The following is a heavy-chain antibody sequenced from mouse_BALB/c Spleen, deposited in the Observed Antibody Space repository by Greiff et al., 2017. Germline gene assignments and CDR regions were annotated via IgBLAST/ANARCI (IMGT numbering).Heavy chain of an antibody. V-gene: IGHV5-4*02. D-gene: IGHD1-1*01. J-gene: IGHJ2*01. CDR3: ARGSTHYFDY. CDR1: GFTFSDYY. Sequence: EVKLMESGGGLVKPGGSLKLSCAASGFTFSDYYMYWVRQTPEKRLEWVATISDGGSYTYYPDSVKGRFTISRDNAKNNLYLQMSSLKSEDTAMYYCARGSTHYFDYWGQGTTLTVSS. CDR2: ISDGGSYT.